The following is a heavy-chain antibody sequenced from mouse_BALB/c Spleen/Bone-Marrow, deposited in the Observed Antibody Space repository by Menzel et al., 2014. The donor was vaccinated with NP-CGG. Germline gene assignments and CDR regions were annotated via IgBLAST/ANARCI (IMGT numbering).Heavy chain of an antibody. V-gene: IGHV1-69*01. CDR3: AITTVVATGDY. J-gene: IGHJ2*01. CDR2: IDTSDSYT. D-gene: IGHD1-1*01. CDR1: GYTFTDYW. Sequence: VQLQESGAELVMPGASVKMSCKASGYTFTDYWMHWVKQRPGQGLEWIGAIDTSDSYTSYNQKFKGKATLTVDKSSSTAYMQLSSLTSEDSAVYYCAITTVVATGDYWGQGTTLTVSS.